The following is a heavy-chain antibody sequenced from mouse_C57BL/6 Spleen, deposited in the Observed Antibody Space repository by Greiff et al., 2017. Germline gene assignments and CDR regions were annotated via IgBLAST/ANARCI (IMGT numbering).Heavy chain of an antibody. CDR3: ARRSTMVTTKAMDD. CDR2: IDPSDSYT. Sequence: VQLQQPGAELVMPGASVKLSCKASGYTFTSYWMHWVKQRPGQGLEWIGEIDPSDSYTNYNQKFKGKSTLTVDKSSSTAYMQLSSLTSEDSAVYYCARRSTMVTTKAMDDWGQGTSVTVSA. V-gene: IGHV1-69*01. J-gene: IGHJ4*01. CDR1: GYTFTSYW. D-gene: IGHD2-2*01.